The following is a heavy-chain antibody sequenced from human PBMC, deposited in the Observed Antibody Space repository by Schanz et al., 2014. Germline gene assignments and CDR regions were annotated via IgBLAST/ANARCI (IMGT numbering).Heavy chain of an antibody. Sequence: EVQLVASGGGLVQPGGSLRLSCAASGFTFTNYAMSWVRQAPGKGLEWVSLISDSGDTAYYADSVKGRFTISRDNFKGALYLQMNSLRAEDTAVYYCARKVVATIGGDYDNWGQGTLVTVSS. CDR2: ISDSGDTA. CDR1: GFTFTNYA. D-gene: IGHD5-12*01. V-gene: IGHV3-23*04. CDR3: ARKVVATIGGDYDN. J-gene: IGHJ4*02.